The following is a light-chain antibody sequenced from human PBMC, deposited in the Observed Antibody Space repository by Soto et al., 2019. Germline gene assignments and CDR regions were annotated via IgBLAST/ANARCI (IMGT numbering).Light chain of an antibody. CDR2: DAS. CDR3: QKYDNLHLT. CDR1: QAIGNF. V-gene: IGKV1-33*01. Sequence: DIQMTQSPSSLSASVGDRVTITCQTSQAIGNFLNWYQQKPGKAPALLIYDASNLETGVPSRFSRSGSGTHFTFTISSLQPEDIATYYCQKYDNLHLTFGGGTKVEIK. J-gene: IGKJ4*01.